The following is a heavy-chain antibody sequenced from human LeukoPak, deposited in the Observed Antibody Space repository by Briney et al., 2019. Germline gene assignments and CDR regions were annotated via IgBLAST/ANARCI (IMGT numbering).Heavy chain of an antibody. V-gene: IGHV1-8*01. CDR3: VRGGLQLWDTDMFYYYYGMDV. D-gene: IGHD5-18*01. CDR2: MNPLRGNT. J-gene: IGHJ6*01. Sequence: ASVTVSCKASGYTFTSYVIKWVRQATGQGLEWMGWMNPLRGNTGYEQKFQGRVTMTRNTSISTAYMEVRSCRSGDTAVDYCVRGGLQLWDTDMFYYYYGMDVWGQGTTVTVSS. CDR1: GYTFTSYV.